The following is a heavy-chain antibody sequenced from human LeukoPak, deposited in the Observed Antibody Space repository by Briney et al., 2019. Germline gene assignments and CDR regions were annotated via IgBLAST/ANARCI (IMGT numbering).Heavy chain of an antibody. CDR2: ISGSGDST. CDR3: AKGSAAIRPYYFDY. Sequence: GGCLRLSCAASGFTFDNCAMSWVRQAPGKGLEWVSAISGSGDSTYHADSVKGRFIISRDNSKSTVYLQMNSLSADDTAVYYCAKGSAAIRPYYFDYWGQGTLVTVSS. D-gene: IGHD6-13*01. CDR1: GFTFDNCA. J-gene: IGHJ4*02. V-gene: IGHV3-23*01.